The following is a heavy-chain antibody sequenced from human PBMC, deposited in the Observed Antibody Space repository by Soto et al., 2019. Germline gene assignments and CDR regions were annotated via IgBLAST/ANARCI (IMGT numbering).Heavy chain of an antibody. Sequence: GGSLRLSCAASGFTFSSYGMHWVRQAPGKRLEWVAVIWYDGSNKYYADSVKGRFTISRDNSKNTLYLQMNSLRAEDTAVYYCARDHTKKLIIKYYFDYWGQGTLVTVSS. CDR1: GFTFSSYG. V-gene: IGHV3-33*01. CDR2: IWYDGSNK. J-gene: IGHJ4*02. D-gene: IGHD3-10*01. CDR3: ARDHTKKLIIKYYFDY.